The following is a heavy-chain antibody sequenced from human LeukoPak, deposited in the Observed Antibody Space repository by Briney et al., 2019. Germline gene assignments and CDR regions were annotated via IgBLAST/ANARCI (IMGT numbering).Heavy chain of an antibody. CDR3: ARAPREHYYYYYMDV. V-gene: IGHV4-39*07. CDR1: GGSITSNYY. CDR2: ISYGGRS. J-gene: IGHJ6*03. Sequence: PSETLSLTCTVSGGSITSNYYWGWIRQPPGKGLEWIGSISYGGRSNYNPSLKSRVTISVDTSKNQFSLKLSSVTAVDTAVYYCARAPREHYYYYYMDVWGKGTTVTVSS.